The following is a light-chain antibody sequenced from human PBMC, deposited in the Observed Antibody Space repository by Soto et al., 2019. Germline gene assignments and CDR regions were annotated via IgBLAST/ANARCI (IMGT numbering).Light chain of an antibody. J-gene: IGKJ3*01. CDR3: QQYNIYPFT. CDR1: QSISSW. CDR2: DAS. Sequence: DIQMTQSPSTLSASVGDRVTITCRASQSISSWLAWYQQKPGKAPKLLIYDASSLESGVPSRFSDSGSGTEFTLTISSLQPDDFATYYCQQYNIYPFTFGPGTKVDIK. V-gene: IGKV1-5*01.